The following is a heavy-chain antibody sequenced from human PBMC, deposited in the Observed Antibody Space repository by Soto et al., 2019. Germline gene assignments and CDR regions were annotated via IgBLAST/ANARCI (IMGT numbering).Heavy chain of an antibody. CDR3: ARTDYYYLDY. CDR1: GYTFTNFG. V-gene: IGHV1-3*01. Sequence: ASVKVSCKTSGYTFTNFGLSWVRQAPGQRLEWMGWINAGNGNTKYSQKFQGRVTITRDTSASTAYMELSSLRSEDTAVYYCARTDYYYLDYWGQGTLVTVSS. D-gene: IGHD3-10*01. J-gene: IGHJ4*02. CDR2: INAGNGNT.